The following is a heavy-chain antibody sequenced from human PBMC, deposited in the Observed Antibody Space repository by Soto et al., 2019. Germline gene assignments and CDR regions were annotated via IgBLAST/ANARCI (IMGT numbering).Heavy chain of an antibody. Sequence: VQLVESGGGVVQPGRSLRLSCAASGFTFSSYSMNWVRQAPGKGLEWVSYISSSSSTIYYADSVKGRFTISRDNAKNSLYLQMNSLRDEDTAVYYCARVEGPSQTGRIDYWGQGTLVTVSS. CDR1: GFTFSSYS. CDR3: ARVEGPSQTGRIDY. CDR2: ISSSSSTI. V-gene: IGHV3-48*02. J-gene: IGHJ4*02. D-gene: IGHD1-1*01.